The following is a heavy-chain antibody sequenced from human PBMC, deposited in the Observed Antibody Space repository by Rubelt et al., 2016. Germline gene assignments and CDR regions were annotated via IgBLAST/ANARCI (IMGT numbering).Heavy chain of an antibody. CDR2: ISSGAASI. CDR3: VKGGISSWFDS. CDR1: GFSFSSYA. Sequence: VQLEESGGGLVQPWVPLRLSCAASGFSFSSYAMSWVRQAPGQGLECVSSISSGAASIYYADSVKGRFTLSRDNSKNTVSLQMNDLRAEDTAVYYCVKGGISSWFDSWGQGTLVSVS. V-gene: IGHV3-23*04. J-gene: IGHJ5*01. D-gene: IGHD6-13*01.